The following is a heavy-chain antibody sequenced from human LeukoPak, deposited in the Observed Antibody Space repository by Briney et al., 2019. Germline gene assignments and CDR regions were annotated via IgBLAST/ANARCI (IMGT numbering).Heavy chain of an antibody. CDR1: GFTFSSYA. D-gene: IGHD4-23*01. V-gene: IGHV3-64*01. CDR3: ARDGAYGGNSEYYFDY. CDR2: ISSNGGSI. J-gene: IGHJ4*02. Sequence: GGSLRLSCAASGFTFSSYAMHWVRQAPGKGLEYLSDISSNGGSIYYANSVKGRFTISRDNPKNTLYLQMGSLRAEDMAVYYCARDGAYGGNSEYYFDYWGQGTLVTVSS.